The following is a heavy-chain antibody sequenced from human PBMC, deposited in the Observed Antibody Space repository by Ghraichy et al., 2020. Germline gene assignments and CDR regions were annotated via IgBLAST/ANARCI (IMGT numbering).Heavy chain of an antibody. CDR1: GGSISSGGYY. Sequence: SETLSLTCTVSGGSISSGGYYWSWIRQHPGKGLEWIGYIYYSGSTYYNPSLKSRVTISVDTSKNQFSLKLSSVTAADTAVYYCALNKSRGSSRNTNWFDPWGQGTLVTVSS. D-gene: IGHD1-26*01. V-gene: IGHV4-31*03. CDR3: ALNKSRGSSRNTNWFDP. CDR2: IYYSGST. J-gene: IGHJ5*02.